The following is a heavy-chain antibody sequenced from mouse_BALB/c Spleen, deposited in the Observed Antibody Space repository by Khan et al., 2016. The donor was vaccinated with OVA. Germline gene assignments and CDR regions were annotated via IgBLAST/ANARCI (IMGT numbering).Heavy chain of an antibody. Sequence: EVQLQESGPGLVKPSQSLSLTCTVTGYSITSDYAWNWIRQFPGNKLEWMGYIKYSGSTSYNPSLKSRISITRDTSKNQLFLQFNSLTTEDTATYYWARSGTITTVVATDFDYWGQGTTLTVSS. CDR3: ARSGTITTVVATDFDY. V-gene: IGHV3-2*02. CDR1: GYSITSDYA. J-gene: IGHJ2*01. D-gene: IGHD1-1*01. CDR2: IKYSGST.